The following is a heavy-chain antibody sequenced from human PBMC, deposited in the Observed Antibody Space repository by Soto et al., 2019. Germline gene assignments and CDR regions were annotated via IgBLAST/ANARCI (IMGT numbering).Heavy chain of an antibody. D-gene: IGHD3-3*01. CDR1: GGSISSGDYY. CDR2: IYYSGST. V-gene: IGHV4-30-4*01. CDR3: ARVNPNLRFLEWLNLGYFDY. Sequence: NPSETLSLTCTVSGGSISSGDYYWSWIRQPPGKGLEWIGYIYYSGSTYYNPSLKSRVTISVDTSKNQFSLKLSSVTAADTAVYYCARVNPNLRFLEWLNLGYFDYWGQGTLVTVSS. J-gene: IGHJ4*02.